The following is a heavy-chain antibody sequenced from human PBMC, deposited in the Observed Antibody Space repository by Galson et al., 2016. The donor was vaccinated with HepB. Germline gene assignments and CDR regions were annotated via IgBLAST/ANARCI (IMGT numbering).Heavy chain of an antibody. Sequence: SLRLSCAASGFTFSNAWMSWVRQAPGKGLEWVGRIKMKSDGGKIDYAAPVMGRFTISRNDSQSTLHLQMNTLKTEDTAIYYCTTLSLRSRALHDGFDFWGQGTMVTVSS. CDR1: GFTFSNAW. CDR2: IKMKSDGGKI. V-gene: IGHV3-15*01. CDR3: TTLSLRSRALHDGFDF. D-gene: IGHD5/OR15-5a*01. J-gene: IGHJ3*01.